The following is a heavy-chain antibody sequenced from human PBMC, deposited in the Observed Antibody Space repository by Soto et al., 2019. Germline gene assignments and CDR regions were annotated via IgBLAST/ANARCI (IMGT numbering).Heavy chain of an antibody. CDR3: AKDMRYDDGWVQTFFDS. V-gene: IGHV3-23*01. CDR1: GFIFSSYA. Sequence: EVQLLESGGGLVQPGGSPRLSCATSGFIFSSYAMGWVRQAPGKGLEWVSAISGSGDTTYYADSVKGRFTISRDNSENTLYLQMNSLRAEDTAVYYSAKDMRYDDGWVQTFFDSWGRGTLITVSS. J-gene: IGHJ4*02. CDR2: ISGSGDTT. D-gene: IGHD3-3*01.